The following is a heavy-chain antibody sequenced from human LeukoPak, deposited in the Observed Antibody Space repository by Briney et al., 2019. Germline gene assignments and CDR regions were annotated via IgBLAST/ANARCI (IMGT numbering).Heavy chain of an antibody. CDR2: ISSSSSYI. D-gene: IGHD4-23*01. J-gene: IGHJ3*02. Sequence: GGSLRLSCAASGFTFSSYSMNWVRQAPGKGLEWVSSISSSSSYIYYADSVKGRFTISRDNAKNSLYLQMNSLRAEDTAVYYCARISDYGGNSLDAFDIWGQGTMVTVSS. CDR1: GFTFSSYS. V-gene: IGHV3-21*04. CDR3: ARISDYGGNSLDAFDI.